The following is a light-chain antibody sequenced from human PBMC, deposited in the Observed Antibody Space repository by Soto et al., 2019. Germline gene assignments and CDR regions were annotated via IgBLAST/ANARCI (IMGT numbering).Light chain of an antibody. CDR2: DVS. V-gene: IGLV2-8*01. CDR3: SSYAGTHIV. J-gene: IGLJ1*01. Sequence: QSALPKPPSASGSPGQSVTISCTGTSSDVGGYNYVSWYQQHPGKAPKLMIYDVSKRPSGVPDRFSGSKSGNTASLTVSGLQAEDEADYYCSSYAGTHIVFGTGTKATVL. CDR1: SSDVGGYNY.